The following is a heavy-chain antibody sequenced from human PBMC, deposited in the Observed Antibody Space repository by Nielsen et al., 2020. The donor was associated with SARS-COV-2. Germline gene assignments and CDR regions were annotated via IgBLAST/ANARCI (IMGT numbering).Heavy chain of an antibody. CDR2: IKSKTDGGTT. CDR3: TTEDIVVVVATFDY. J-gene: IGHJ4*02. CDR1: GFTFSNAW. D-gene: IGHD2-15*01. Sequence: GESLKISCAASGFTFSNAWMSWVRQAPGKGLEWVGRIKSKTDGGTTDYAAPVKGRFTISRDDSKNTLYLQMNSLKTEDTAVYYCTTEDIVVVVATFDYWGQGTLVTVSS. V-gene: IGHV3-15*01.